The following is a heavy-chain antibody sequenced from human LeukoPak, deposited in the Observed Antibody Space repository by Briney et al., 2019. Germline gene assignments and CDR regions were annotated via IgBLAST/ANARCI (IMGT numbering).Heavy chain of an antibody. CDR1: GFTYSSDA. CDR3: ARDNYDYVWGSYRYMLLPGVCDY. J-gene: IGHJ4*02. Sequence: PGGSLRLSCVASGFTYSSDAMSWVRQAPGKGLEWVSAISGRADGTYYADSVRGRFTISRDNAKNSLYLQMNSLRAEDTAVYYCARDNYDYVWGSYRYMLLPGVCDYWGQGTLVAVSS. V-gene: IGHV3-23*01. D-gene: IGHD3-16*02. CDR2: ISGRADGT.